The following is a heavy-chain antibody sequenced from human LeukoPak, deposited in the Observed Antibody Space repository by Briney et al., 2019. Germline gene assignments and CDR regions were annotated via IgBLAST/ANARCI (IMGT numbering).Heavy chain of an antibody. D-gene: IGHD3-22*01. J-gene: IGHJ4*02. CDR3: ARGVWPGYYDSRHPFDH. CDR1: GGSFSGYY. Sequence: PSETLSLTCAVYGGSFSGYYWSWIRQPPGKGLEWIGEINHSGSTNYNPSLKSRVTISVDTSKNQFSLKLSSVTAADTAVYYCARGVWPGYYDSRHPFDHWGQGTLVTVSS. CDR2: INHSGST. V-gene: IGHV4-34*01.